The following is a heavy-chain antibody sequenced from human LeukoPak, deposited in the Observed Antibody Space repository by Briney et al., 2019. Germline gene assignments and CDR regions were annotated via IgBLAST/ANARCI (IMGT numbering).Heavy chain of an antibody. CDR3: ARDPTPYGDYSFDY. CDR1: GGSISSYY. Sequence: PSETLSLTCTVSGGSISSYYWNWIRQPAGKGLEWIGRLYTSGSTNYNPSLKSRVTMSVDTSKNQFSLKLSSVTAADTAVYYCARDPTPYGDYSFDYWGQGTLVTISS. CDR2: LYTSGST. V-gene: IGHV4-4*07. J-gene: IGHJ4*02. D-gene: IGHD4-17*01.